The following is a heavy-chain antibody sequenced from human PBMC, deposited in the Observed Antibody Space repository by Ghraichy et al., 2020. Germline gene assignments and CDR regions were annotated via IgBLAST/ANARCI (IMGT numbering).Heavy chain of an antibody. CDR3: ARGPGYNNGWADY. CDR1: GYTFTNYD. D-gene: IGHD6-19*01. Sequence: ASVKVSCEASGYTFTNYDINWVRQATGQGLEWMGWMNPNSGNTGYAQKFQGRVTMTRSTSKSTAYMELSSLRSEDTAVYYCARGPGYNNGWADYWGQGIQVTVSS. CDR2: MNPNSGNT. J-gene: IGHJ4*02. V-gene: IGHV1-8*01.